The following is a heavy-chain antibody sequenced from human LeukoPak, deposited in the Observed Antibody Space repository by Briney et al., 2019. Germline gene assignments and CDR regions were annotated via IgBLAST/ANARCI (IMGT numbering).Heavy chain of an antibody. CDR1: GGSFSGYY. D-gene: IGHD1-26*01. Sequence: SETLSLTCAVYGGSFSGYYWSWIRQPPGKGLEWIGEINHSGSTNYNPSLKSRVTISVDTSKNQFSLKLSSVTAADTAVYYCAGATENYWYFDLWGRGTLVTVSS. CDR3: AGATENYWYFDL. CDR2: INHSGST. V-gene: IGHV4-34*01. J-gene: IGHJ2*01.